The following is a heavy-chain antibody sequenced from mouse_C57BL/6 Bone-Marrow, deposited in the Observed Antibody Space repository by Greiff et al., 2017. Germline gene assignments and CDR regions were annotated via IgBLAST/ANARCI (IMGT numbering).Heavy chain of an antibody. Sequence: QVQLQQPGAELVKPGASVKLSCKASGYTFTSYWMHWVKQRPGRGLEWIGRIDPNSGGTKYNEKFKSKATLTVDKPSSTAYMPLSSLTSEDSAVYYCARRGAYYGNYYFDYWGQGTTLTVSS. J-gene: IGHJ2*01. CDR3: ARRGAYYGNYYFDY. V-gene: IGHV1-72*01. CDR1: GYTFTSYW. D-gene: IGHD2-10*01. CDR2: IDPNSGGT.